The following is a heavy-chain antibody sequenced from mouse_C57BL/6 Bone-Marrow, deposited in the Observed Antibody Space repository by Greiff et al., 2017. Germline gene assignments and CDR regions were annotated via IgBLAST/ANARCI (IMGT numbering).Heavy chain of an antibody. CDR2: IYPGGGYT. CDR1: GYTFTNYW. Sequence: QVQLQQSGAELVRPGTSVKMSCKASGYTFTNYWIGWAKQRPGHGLEWIGDIYPGGGYTNYNEKFKGKATLTADKSSSTAYMQFSSLTSEDSAIYYCARGKPQGAMDYWGQGTSVTVSS. V-gene: IGHV1-63*01. CDR3: ARGKPQGAMDY. J-gene: IGHJ4*01.